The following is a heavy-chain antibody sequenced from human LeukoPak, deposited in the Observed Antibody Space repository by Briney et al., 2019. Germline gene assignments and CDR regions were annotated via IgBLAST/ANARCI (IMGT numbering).Heavy chain of an antibody. CDR1: GFTFSSYS. D-gene: IGHD2-2*01. CDR2: ISSSSSYI. V-gene: IGHV3-21*01. Sequence: GGSLRLSCAASGFTFSSYSMNWVRQAPGKGLEWVSSISSSSSYIYYADSVKGRFTISRDNAKNSLYLQMNSLRAEDTAVYYCAREATFNIVVAPAPNWFDPWGQGTLVTVSS. CDR3: AREATFNIVVAPAPNWFDP. J-gene: IGHJ5*02.